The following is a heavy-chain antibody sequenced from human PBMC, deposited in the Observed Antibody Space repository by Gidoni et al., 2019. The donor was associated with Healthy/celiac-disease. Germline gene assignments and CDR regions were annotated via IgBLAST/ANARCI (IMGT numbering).Heavy chain of an antibody. Sequence: QLQLQESGPGLVKPSETLSLTCTVSGGSISSSSYCWGWIRQPPGKGLEWIGSIYYSGSTYYNPSLKSRVTISVDTSKNQFSLKLSSVTAADTAVYYCARRGSFIAVAEYYFDYWGQGTLVTVSS. V-gene: IGHV4-39*01. CDR2: IYYSGST. D-gene: IGHD6-19*01. J-gene: IGHJ4*02. CDR3: ARRGSFIAVAEYYFDY. CDR1: GGSISSSSYC.